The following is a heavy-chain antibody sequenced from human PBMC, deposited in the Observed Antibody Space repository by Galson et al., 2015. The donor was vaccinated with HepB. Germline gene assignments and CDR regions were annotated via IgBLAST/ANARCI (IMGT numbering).Heavy chain of an antibody. CDR2: MKADGSEK. Sequence: SLRLSCAASGFSFSTYWMSWVRQAPGKGLEWVANMKADGSEKHYVDAVKGRFTISRDNAKNSLYLQMNSLRAEDTAVYYCTRGAGSCCFDYWGQGTLVTVSS. CDR1: GFSFSTYW. D-gene: IGHD2-15*01. V-gene: IGHV3-7*04. CDR3: TRGAGSCCFDY. J-gene: IGHJ4*02.